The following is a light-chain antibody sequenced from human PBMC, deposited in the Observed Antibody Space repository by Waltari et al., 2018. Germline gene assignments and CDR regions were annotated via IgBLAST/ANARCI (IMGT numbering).Light chain of an antibody. CDR2: EVT. Sequence: QSALTQPPSASGSPGQSVTISCAGTSPDVGTYQYVSWYQQHPGRPPKLIIYEVTKRPSGVAARFSGSKSGNTASLTVSGLQAEDEADYYCTSYAGAHNLLFGGGTKLTVL. CDR1: SPDVGTYQY. CDR3: TSYAGAHNLL. J-gene: IGLJ2*01. V-gene: IGLV2-8*01.